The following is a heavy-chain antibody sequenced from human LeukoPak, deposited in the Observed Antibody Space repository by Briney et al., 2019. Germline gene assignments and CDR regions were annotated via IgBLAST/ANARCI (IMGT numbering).Heavy chain of an antibody. CDR3: ARHLGDEDAFDI. CDR1: GGSISSYY. J-gene: IGHJ3*02. Sequence: PSETLSLTCTVSGGSISSYYWSWIRQPPGKGLEWIGYIYYSGSTNYNPSLKSRVTISVDTSKNQFSLKLSSVTAADTAVYYCARHLGDEDAFDIWGQGTMVTVSS. D-gene: IGHD2-21*02. CDR2: IYYSGST. V-gene: IGHV4-59*08.